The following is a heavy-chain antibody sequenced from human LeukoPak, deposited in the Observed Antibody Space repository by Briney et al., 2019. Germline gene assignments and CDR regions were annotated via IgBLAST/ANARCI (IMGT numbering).Heavy chain of an antibody. Sequence: TGGSLRLSCTASGFTFSNYWMMWVRQAPGKGLEWVANINEDGSEKYYADSVKGRFTISRDNAKNLLYLQMNSLRAEDTAMYYCARDAPLLHFDYWGQGTLVTVSS. CDR3: ARDAPLLHFDY. CDR1: GFTFSNYW. D-gene: IGHD2-21*01. J-gene: IGHJ4*02. CDR2: INEDGSEK. V-gene: IGHV3-7*03.